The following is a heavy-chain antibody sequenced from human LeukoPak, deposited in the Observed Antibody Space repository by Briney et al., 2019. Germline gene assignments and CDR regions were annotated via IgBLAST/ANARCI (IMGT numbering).Heavy chain of an antibody. CDR3: ARHGGATMVRGVLVDAFDI. J-gene: IGHJ3*02. Sequence: AETLSLTCTVSGASISRYYWSWIRQPPGKGLEWIGFIFYSGSTNYNPSLKSRVTISVDMSKNQFSLKLRSVTAADTAVYYCARHGGATMVRGVLVDAFDIWGQGTMVTVSS. CDR2: IFYSGST. V-gene: IGHV4-59*08. D-gene: IGHD3-10*01. CDR1: GASISRYY.